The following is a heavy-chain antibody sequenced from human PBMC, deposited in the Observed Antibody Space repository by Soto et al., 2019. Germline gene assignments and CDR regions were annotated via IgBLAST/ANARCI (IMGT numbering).Heavy chain of an antibody. D-gene: IGHD6-13*01. CDR3: AHSRRAAATYVYDI. CDR1: GFSLSTSGVG. J-gene: IGHJ3*02. CDR2: IYWEDDM. Sequence: QITLKETGPTLVKPTQTITLTCTFSGFSLSTSGVGVGWIRQPPGKALEWLAVIYWEDDMRYSPSLKSRLTITKETSRNRMLLTMTNMHPVDTATYYCAHSRRAAATYVYDIWGQGTMVTVSS. V-gene: IGHV2-5*02.